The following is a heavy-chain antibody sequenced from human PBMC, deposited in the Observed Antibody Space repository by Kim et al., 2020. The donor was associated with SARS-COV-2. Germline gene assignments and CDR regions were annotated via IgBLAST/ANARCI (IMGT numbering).Heavy chain of an antibody. CDR2: ISSTGTTI. CDR3: ARDPGGSSWGFDN. V-gene: IGHV3-48*02. J-gene: IGHJ4*02. Sequence: GGSLRLSCAASGFTFSTYAMTWVRQAPGKGLEWVSYISSTGTTIYFADSVKGRFTISRDNAKNSLYLQMNSLRDEDTAVYYCARDPGGSSWGFDNWGQGTLGTVSS. CDR1: GFTFSTYA. D-gene: IGHD6-13*01.